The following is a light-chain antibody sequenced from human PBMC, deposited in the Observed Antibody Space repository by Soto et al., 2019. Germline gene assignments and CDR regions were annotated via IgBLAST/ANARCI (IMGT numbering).Light chain of an antibody. CDR2: GAS. Sequence: IVMTQSPASLSVSPGARATFSCRASQSVSSSYLAWYQQKPGQAPRLLIYGASSRATGIPDRFSGSGSGTDFTLTINRLEPEDFAVYYCQQYGSSITFGQGTRLEIK. V-gene: IGKV3-20*01. J-gene: IGKJ5*01. CDR1: QSVSSSY. CDR3: QQYGSSIT.